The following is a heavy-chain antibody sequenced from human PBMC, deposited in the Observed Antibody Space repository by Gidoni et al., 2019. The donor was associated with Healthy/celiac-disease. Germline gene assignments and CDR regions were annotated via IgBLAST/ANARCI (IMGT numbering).Heavy chain of an antibody. CDR2: ISSSSSYI. V-gene: IGHV3-21*01. D-gene: IGHD3-10*01. CDR3: ARYPRRVLWFGEPDNWFDP. Sequence: EVQLVESGGGLVKPGWSLRLSCSASGFTFSRYSMNWVRQAPGKGLEWVSSISSSSSYIYYADSVKGRFTISRDNAKNSLYLQMNSLRAEDTAVYYCARYPRRVLWFGEPDNWFDPWGQGTLVTVSS. CDR1: GFTFSRYS. J-gene: IGHJ5*02.